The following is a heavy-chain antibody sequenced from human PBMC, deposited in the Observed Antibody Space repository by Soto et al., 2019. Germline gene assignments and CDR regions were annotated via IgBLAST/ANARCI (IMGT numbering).Heavy chain of an antibody. J-gene: IGHJ5*02. CDR3: ARGVAGPLHWFDP. D-gene: IGHD6-19*01. Sequence: ASVKVSCKASGYTFTSYVIHWVRQAPGQRLEWMGWINAGNGNTKYSRKFQGRVTITRDTSASTAYMELSSLRSEDTAVYYCARGVAGPLHWFDPWGQGTLVTVSS. CDR1: GYTFTSYV. V-gene: IGHV1-3*01. CDR2: INAGNGNT.